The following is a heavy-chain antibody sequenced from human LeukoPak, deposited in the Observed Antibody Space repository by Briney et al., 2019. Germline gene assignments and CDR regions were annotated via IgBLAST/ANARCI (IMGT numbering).Heavy chain of an antibody. CDR1: GGSFSAYY. Sequence: PSETLSLTCAVYGGSFSAYYWSWIRQSPGKGLQWISEVNHRGDTNYNPSVKGRVTISVDTSKNQFSLKVTSLTAADTAVYSCARGPTISETGYFDYWGQGTLVTVSS. J-gene: IGHJ4*03. V-gene: IGHV4-34*01. CDR2: VNHRGDT. CDR3: ARGPTISETGYFDY. D-gene: IGHD1-1*01.